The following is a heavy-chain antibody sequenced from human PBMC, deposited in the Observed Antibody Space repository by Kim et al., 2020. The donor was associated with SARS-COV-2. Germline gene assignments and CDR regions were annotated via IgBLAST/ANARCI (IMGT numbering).Heavy chain of an antibody. J-gene: IGHJ5*02. CDR1: GDSISSTNYY. Sequence: SETLSLTCTVSGDSISSTNYYWGWIRQPPGKGLEWIGSIYYSGSTYYNPSFKSRVTISVDTSKNQFSLNLSSVTAADTAVYYCARPYCLTSSCFDPWGPG. CDR2: IYYSGST. D-gene: IGHD2-15*01. CDR3: ARPYCLTSSCFDP. V-gene: IGHV4-39*01.